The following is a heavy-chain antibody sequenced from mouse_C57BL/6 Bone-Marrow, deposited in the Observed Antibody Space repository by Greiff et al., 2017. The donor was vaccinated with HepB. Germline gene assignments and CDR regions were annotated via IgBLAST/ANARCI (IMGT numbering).Heavy chain of an antibody. V-gene: IGHV1-80*01. CDR3: AGEFITTVYWDFDV. CDR1: GYAFSSYW. D-gene: IGHD1-1*01. J-gene: IGHJ1*03. CDR2: IYPGDGDT. Sequence: VQLQESGAELVKPGASVKISCKASGYAFSSYWMNWVKQRPGKGLEWIGQIYPGDGDTNYNGKFKGKATLTADKSSSTAYMQLSSLTSEDSAVYFCAGEFITTVYWDFDVWGTGTTVTVSS.